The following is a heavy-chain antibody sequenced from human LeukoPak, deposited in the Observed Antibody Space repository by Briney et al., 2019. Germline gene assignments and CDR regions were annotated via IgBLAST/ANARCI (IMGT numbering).Heavy chain of an antibody. J-gene: IGHJ4*02. CDR1: GGPISSYY. D-gene: IGHD2-21*01. V-gene: IGHV4-4*09. Sequence: SETLSLTCTVSGGPISSYYWSWIRQPPGKGLEWIGYIYTSGSTNYNPSLKSRVTISVDTSKNQFSLKLSSVTAADTAVYYCARRWGSPLGYYFDYWGQGTLVTVSS. CDR3: ARRWGSPLGYYFDY. CDR2: IYTSGST.